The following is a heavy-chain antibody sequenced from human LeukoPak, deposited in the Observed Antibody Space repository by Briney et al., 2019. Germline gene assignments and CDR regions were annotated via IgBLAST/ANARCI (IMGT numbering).Heavy chain of an antibody. V-gene: IGHV4-59*12. CDR1: GGSISSYY. CDR2: IYYSGST. CDR3: ARDRAIVPAATYYYYYGMDV. D-gene: IGHD2-2*01. J-gene: IGHJ6*02. Sequence: SETLSLTCTVSGGSISSYYWSWIRQPPGKGLEWIGYIYYSGSTYYNPSLKSRVTISVDTSKNQFSLKLSSVTAADTAVYYCARDRAIVPAATYYYYYGMDVWGQGTTVTVSS.